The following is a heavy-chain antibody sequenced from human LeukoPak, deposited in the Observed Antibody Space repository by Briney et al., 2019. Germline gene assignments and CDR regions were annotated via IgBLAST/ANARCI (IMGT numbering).Heavy chain of an antibody. CDR2: ISYDGSNK. Sequence: GRSLRLSCAASGFTFSSYAMHWVRQAPGKGLEWVAVISYDGSNKYYADSVKGRFTISRDNSKNTLYLQMNSLRAEDTAVYYCARGCGSFHYWGQGTLVTVSS. J-gene: IGHJ4*02. D-gene: IGHD2-15*01. CDR1: GFTFSSYA. CDR3: ARGCGSFHY. V-gene: IGHV3-30*04.